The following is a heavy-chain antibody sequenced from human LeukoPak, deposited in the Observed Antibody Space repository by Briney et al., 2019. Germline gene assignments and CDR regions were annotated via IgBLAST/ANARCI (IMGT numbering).Heavy chain of an antibody. CDR1: GGTFSNLG. CDR2: IIPIFATA. J-gene: IGHJ5*01. CDR3: ARDASLEDISWWLDS. D-gene: IGHD3-3*01. Sequence: ASVKVSCKASGGTFSNLGISWVRQAPGHGLEWMGGIIPIFATATYAQKFQGRVTITADDSTSTAYMELRSLRSDDTAVYYCARDASLEDISWWLDSWGQGTPVTVSS. V-gene: IGHV1-69*01.